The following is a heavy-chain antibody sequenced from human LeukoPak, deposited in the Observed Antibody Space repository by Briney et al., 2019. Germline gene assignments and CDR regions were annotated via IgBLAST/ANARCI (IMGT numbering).Heavy chain of an antibody. CDR1: GFTFSSYA. J-gene: IGHJ3*01. V-gene: IGHV3-30*18. D-gene: IGHD3-22*01. CDR2: ISFDGSEQ. CDR3: AKDWGDYSDSTGYYRLGAFDV. Sequence: GGSLRLSCAASGFTFSSYAMHWVRQAPGKGLEWVTLISFDGSEQYYGDSVKGRFTISRDNSKNTLFLQMSSLRAEDTALYYCAKDWGDYSDSTGYYRLGAFDVWGQGTMVTVSS.